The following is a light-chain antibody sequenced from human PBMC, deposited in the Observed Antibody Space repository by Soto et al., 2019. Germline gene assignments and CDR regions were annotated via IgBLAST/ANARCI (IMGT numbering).Light chain of an antibody. J-gene: IGLJ3*02. V-gene: IGLV2-14*01. Sequence: QSVLTQPASVSGSPGQSITISCTGTSSDIGDYNFVSWYQQHPGKAPRLIIYEVSSRPSGVSYRLSGSKSGNTASLTISGLQAEDEADYYCSSYTLRNTLVLFGGGTKLTVL. CDR1: SSDIGDYNF. CDR3: SSYTLRNTLVL. CDR2: EVS.